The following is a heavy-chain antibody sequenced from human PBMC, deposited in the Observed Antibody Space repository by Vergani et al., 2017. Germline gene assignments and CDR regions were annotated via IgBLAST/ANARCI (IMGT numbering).Heavy chain of an antibody. D-gene: IGHD5-24*01. J-gene: IGHJ6*02. CDR3: ARDLFGDGYNYGFSDYYYGMDV. CDR1: GYTFTSYY. Sequence: QVQLVQSGAEVKKPGASVKVSCKASGYTFTSYYMHWVRQAPGQGLEWMGIINPSGGSTSYAQKFQGRVTMTRDTSTSTVYMELSSLRSEDTAVYYCARDLFGDGYNYGFSDYYYGMDVWGQGTTVTVSS. V-gene: IGHV1-46*01. CDR2: INPSGGST.